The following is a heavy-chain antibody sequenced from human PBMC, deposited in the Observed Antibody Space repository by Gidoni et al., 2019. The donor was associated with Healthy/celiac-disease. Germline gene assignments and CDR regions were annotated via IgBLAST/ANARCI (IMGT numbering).Heavy chain of an antibody. D-gene: IGHD1-26*01. CDR1: GFTFGDYA. Sequence: EVQLVESGGGLVKPGRSLRLSCTASGFTFGDYAMSWFRQAPGKGLEWVGFSRSKAYGGTTEYAASVKGRFTISRDDSKSIAYLQMNSLKTEDTAVYYCTRDVGASPRDAFDIWGQGTMVTVSS. V-gene: IGHV3-49*05. CDR2: SRSKAYGGTT. J-gene: IGHJ3*02. CDR3: TRDVGASPRDAFDI.